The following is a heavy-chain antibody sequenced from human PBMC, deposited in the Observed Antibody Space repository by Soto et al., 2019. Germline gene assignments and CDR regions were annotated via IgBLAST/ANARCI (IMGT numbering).Heavy chain of an antibody. Sequence: EVQLVESGGGLVQPGGSPGLSCAASGFTFSNYWMHWVRQVPGKGLVWVSDISADGGTTSYADSVKGRFTISRDNAKNTLYLEMNSLRAEDTAVYFCARGGVQPVDYWGQGTLVTVSS. CDR1: GFTFSNYW. CDR3: ARGGVQPVDY. D-gene: IGHD6-13*01. CDR2: ISADGGTT. J-gene: IGHJ4*02. V-gene: IGHV3-74*01.